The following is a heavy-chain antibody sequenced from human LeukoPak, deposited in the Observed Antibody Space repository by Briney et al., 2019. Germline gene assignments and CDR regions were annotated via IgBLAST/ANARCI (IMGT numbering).Heavy chain of an antibody. J-gene: IGHJ4*02. CDR3: ARGPHSSSFVSTPYYFDY. Sequence: PGGSLRLSCAASGFTFSSYAMHWVRQAPGKGLEYVSAISRNGGSTYYANSVKGRFTISRDNSKNTLYLQMGSLRAEDMAVYYCARGPHSSSFVSTPYYFDYWGQGTLVTVSS. V-gene: IGHV3-64*01. D-gene: IGHD6-6*01. CDR1: GFTFSSYA. CDR2: ISRNGGST.